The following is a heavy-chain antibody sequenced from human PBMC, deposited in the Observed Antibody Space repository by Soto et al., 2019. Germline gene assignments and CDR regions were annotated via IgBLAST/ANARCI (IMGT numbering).Heavy chain of an antibody. Sequence: PSETLSLTCTVSGGSISSGDYYWSWIRQPPGKGLEWIGYIYYSGSTYYNPSLKSRVTISVDTSENQFSLKLSSVTAADTAVYYCARAPGYSSSWTFDYWGQGTLVTVSS. D-gene: IGHD6-13*01. V-gene: IGHV4-30-4*01. CDR1: GGSISSGDYY. J-gene: IGHJ4*02. CDR3: ARAPGYSSSWTFDY. CDR2: IYYSGST.